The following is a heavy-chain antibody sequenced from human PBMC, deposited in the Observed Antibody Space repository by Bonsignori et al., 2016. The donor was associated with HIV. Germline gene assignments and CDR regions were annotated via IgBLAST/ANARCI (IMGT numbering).Heavy chain of an antibody. CDR3: ARAHYSGGWAPDC. Sequence: WIRQPPGKGLEWIGYIYYSGSTNYNPSLKSRVTISVDTSKNQFSLNLTSVTAADTAIYYCARAHYSGGWAPDCWGQGTLVTVSS. V-gene: IGHV4-59*01. J-gene: IGHJ4*02. CDR2: IYYSGST. D-gene: IGHD6-19*01.